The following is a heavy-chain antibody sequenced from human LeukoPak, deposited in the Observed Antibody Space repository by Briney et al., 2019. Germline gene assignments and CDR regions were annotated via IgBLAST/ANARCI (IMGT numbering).Heavy chain of an antibody. V-gene: IGHV3-30*02. Sequence: GGSLRLSCAASGFTFSSYGMHWVRQAPGKGLEWVAFIRYDGSNKYYADSVKGRFTISRDNSKNTLYLQMNSPRAEDTAVYYCAKSQIYSSGWYGYYMDVWGKGTMVTVSS. D-gene: IGHD6-19*01. J-gene: IGHJ6*03. CDR1: GFTFSSYG. CDR2: IRYDGSNK. CDR3: AKSQIYSSGWYGYYMDV.